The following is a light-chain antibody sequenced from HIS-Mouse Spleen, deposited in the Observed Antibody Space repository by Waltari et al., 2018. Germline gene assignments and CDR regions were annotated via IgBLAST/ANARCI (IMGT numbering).Light chain of an antibody. CDR3: YSTDSSGNHRV. V-gene: IGLV3-10*01. CDR2: EDS. Sequence: SYELTQPPSVSVSPGQTARITCSGDALPKTYAYWYQQKSGQAPLLVIHEDSKRPSGIPERFSGSSSGTMATLTISGAQVEDEADYYCYSTDSSGNHRVFGGGTKLTVL. CDR1: ALPKTY. J-gene: IGLJ2*01.